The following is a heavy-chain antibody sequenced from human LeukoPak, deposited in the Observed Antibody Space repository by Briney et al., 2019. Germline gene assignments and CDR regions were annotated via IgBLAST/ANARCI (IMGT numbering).Heavy chain of an antibody. CDR1: GGSISSGGYS. J-gene: IGHJ3*02. V-gene: IGHV4-30-2*01. CDR2: INHSGST. D-gene: IGHD6-19*01. Sequence: SQTLSLTCAVSGGSISSGGYSWSWIRQPPGKGLEWIGEINHSGSTNYNLSLKSRVTISVDTSKNQFSLKLSSVTAADTAVYYCAREVRYSSGWYGVGAFDIWGQGTMVTVSS. CDR3: AREVRYSSGWYGVGAFDI.